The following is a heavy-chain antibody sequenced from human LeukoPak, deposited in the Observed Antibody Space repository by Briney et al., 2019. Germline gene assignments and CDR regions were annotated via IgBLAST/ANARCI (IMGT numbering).Heavy chain of an antibody. D-gene: IGHD3-22*01. CDR3: AKESSGYYYDFDY. CDR1: GFTFSSYA. Sequence: GGSLRLSCAASGFTFSSYAMSWVRRAPGKGLEWVPTISGSGSTTYHADSVKGRFTISRDSSKNTLYLQMNSLRAEDTAVYYCAKESSGYYYDFDYWGQGTLVTVSS. CDR2: ISGSGSTT. V-gene: IGHV3-23*01. J-gene: IGHJ4*02.